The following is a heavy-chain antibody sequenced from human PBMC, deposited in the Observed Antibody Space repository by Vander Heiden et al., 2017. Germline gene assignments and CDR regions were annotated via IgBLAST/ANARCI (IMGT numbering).Heavy chain of an antibody. CDR2: INHSGST. V-gene: IGHV4-34*01. Sequence: QVQLQQWGAGLLKPSETLSLTCAVYGGSFSGYYWSWIRQPPGKGLGWIGEINHSGSTNYNPSLKSRVTISVDTSKNQFSLKLSSVTAADTAVYYCARYGKLKFYCSGGSCYSGGYYYYGMDVWGQGTTVTVSS. CDR3: ARYGKLKFYCSGGSCYSGGYYYYGMDV. D-gene: IGHD2-15*01. J-gene: IGHJ6*02. CDR1: GGSFSGYY.